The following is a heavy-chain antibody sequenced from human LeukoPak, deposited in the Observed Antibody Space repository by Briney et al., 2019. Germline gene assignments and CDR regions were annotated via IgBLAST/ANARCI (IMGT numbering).Heavy chain of an antibody. CDR2: INPNSGGT. CDR1: GYTFTGYY. Sequence: GASVKVSCKASGYTFTGYYMHWVRQAVGQGLEWMGWINPNSGGTNYAQKFQGRVTMTRDTSISTAYMELSRLRSDDTAVYYCARDKFGELFSFDYWGQGTLVTVSS. J-gene: IGHJ4*02. V-gene: IGHV1-2*02. D-gene: IGHD3-10*01. CDR3: ARDKFGELFSFDY.